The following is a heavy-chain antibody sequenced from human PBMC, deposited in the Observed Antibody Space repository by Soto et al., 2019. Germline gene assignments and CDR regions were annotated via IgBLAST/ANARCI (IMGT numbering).Heavy chain of an antibody. CDR2: MNPDTGNT. D-gene: IGHD6-19*01. CDR3: ARCEWVGTV. J-gene: IGHJ4*02. CDR1: GYTFTGYD. Sequence: QVQLVQSGAEVKKPGASVKVSCKASGYTFTGYDINWVRQATGQGLEWMGWMNPDTGNTVYAQKFQGRVTMTRETSISTAYMELSSLRSEDTAVYYCARCEWVGTVWGQGTLVTVSS. V-gene: IGHV1-8*01.